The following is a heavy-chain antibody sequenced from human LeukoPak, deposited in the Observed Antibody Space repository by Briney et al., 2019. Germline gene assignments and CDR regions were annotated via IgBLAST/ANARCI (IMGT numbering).Heavy chain of an antibody. Sequence: PGGSLRLSCAASGFTVSSNYMSWVRQAPGKGLEWVSVIYSGGSTYYADSVKGRFTISRDNSKNTLYLQMNSLRAEDTAVYYCARVSSGWSAGYWGQGTLVTVSS. V-gene: IGHV3-53*01. D-gene: IGHD6-19*01. CDR2: IYSGGST. CDR1: GFTVSSNY. CDR3: ARVSSGWSAGY. J-gene: IGHJ4*02.